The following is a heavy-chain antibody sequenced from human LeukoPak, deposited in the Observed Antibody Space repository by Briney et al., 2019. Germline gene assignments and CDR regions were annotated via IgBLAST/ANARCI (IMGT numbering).Heavy chain of an antibody. Sequence: SETLSLTCTVSGDSISNYYWSWVRQPAGKGLEWIGRIYASGSSNYNPSLKRRITMSVDTSKNQFSLKLSSVTAADTAVYYCARCLNTYYYDNSGYSPEHYYMDVWGKGTTVIVSS. CDR1: GDSISNYY. CDR3: ARCLNTYYYDNSGYSPEHYYMDV. J-gene: IGHJ6*03. CDR2: IYASGSS. D-gene: IGHD3-22*01. V-gene: IGHV4-4*07.